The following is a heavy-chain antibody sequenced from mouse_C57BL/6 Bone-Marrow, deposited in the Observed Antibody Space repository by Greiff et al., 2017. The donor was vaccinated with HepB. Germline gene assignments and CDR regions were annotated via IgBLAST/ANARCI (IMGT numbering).Heavy chain of an antibody. J-gene: IGHJ4*01. CDR3: TRRGYYGNPFYAMDY. V-gene: IGHV1-82*01. Sequence: QVQLQQSGPELVKPGASVKISCKASGYAFSSSWMNWVKQRPGKGLEWIGRIYPGDGDTNYNGKFKGKATLTADKSSSTAYMQLSSLTSEDSAVYFCTRRGYYGNPFYAMDYWGQGTSVTVSS. CDR1: GYAFSSSW. CDR2: IYPGDGDT. D-gene: IGHD2-1*01.